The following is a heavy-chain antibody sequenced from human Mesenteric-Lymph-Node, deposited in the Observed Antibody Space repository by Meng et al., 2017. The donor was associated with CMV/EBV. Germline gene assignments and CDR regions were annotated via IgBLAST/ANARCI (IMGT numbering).Heavy chain of an antibody. CDR2: IIPILGIA. V-gene: IGHV1-69*02. CDR3: AGGIAAAGSRWFDP. D-gene: IGHD6-13*01. J-gene: IGHJ5*02. CDR1: GGTFSSYT. Sequence: QVQLVQSGADVKKPGSAVKVSCKASGGTFSSYTISWVRQAPGQGLEWMGRIIPILGIANYAQKFQGRVTITADKSTSTAYMELSSLRSEDTAVYYCAGGIAAAGSRWFDPWGQGTLVTASS.